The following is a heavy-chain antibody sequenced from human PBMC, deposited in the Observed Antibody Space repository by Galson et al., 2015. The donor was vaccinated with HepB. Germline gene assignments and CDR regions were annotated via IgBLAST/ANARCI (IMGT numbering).Heavy chain of an antibody. CDR2: ISWNSGSI. J-gene: IGHJ5*02. CDR3: AKDGAYCGGDCYSGQVGWFDP. D-gene: IGHD2-21*02. V-gene: IGHV3-9*01. Sequence: SLRLSCAAFGFTFSSYGMHWVRQAPGKGLEWVSGISWNSGSIGYADSVKGRFTISRDNAKNSLYLQMNSLRAEDTALYYCAKDGAYCGGDCYSGQVGWFDPWGQGTLVTVSS. CDR1: GFTFSSYG.